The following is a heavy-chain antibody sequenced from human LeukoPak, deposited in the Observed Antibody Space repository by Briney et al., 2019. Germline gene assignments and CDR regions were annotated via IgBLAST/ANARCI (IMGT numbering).Heavy chain of an antibody. CDR1: GYSISSGYY. J-gene: IGHJ4*02. D-gene: IGHD3-16*02. V-gene: IGHV4-38-2*02. Sequence: SETLSLTCTVSGYSISSGYYWGWIRQPPGKGLEWIGSIYHSGSTYYNPSLKSRVTISVDTSKNQFSLKLSSVTAADTAVYYCARDLCYDYVWGSYPTFDYWGQGTLVTVSS. CDR3: ARDLCYDYVWGSYPTFDY. CDR2: IYHSGST.